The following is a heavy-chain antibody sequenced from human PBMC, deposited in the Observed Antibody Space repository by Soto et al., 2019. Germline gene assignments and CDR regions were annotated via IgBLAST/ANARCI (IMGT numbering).Heavy chain of an antibody. Sequence: EVQLLESGGGLVQPGGSLRLSCAASGFTFSSYAMRWVRQAPVKGLEWVSAISGSGDSTYYADSVKGRFTISRDNSKNTLYLQRKSLRAEDTDVYYCAGRGSGSYYDYWGQGTLVTVSS. CDR2: ISGSGDST. CDR3: AGRGSGSYYDY. CDR1: GFTFSSYA. V-gene: IGHV3-23*01. D-gene: IGHD1-26*01. J-gene: IGHJ4*02.